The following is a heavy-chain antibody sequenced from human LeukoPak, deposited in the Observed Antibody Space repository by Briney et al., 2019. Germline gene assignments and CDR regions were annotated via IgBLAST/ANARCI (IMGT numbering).Heavy chain of an antibody. D-gene: IGHD6-19*01. Sequence: PGGSLRLSCAASGFTFSSYWMHWVRQAPGKGLVWVSRINSDGSSTSYADSVKGRLTISRDNAKNTLYLQMNSLRAEDTAVYYCARAAVAAPFDYWGQGTLVTVSS. CDR3: ARAAVAAPFDY. CDR2: INSDGSST. CDR1: GFTFSSYW. V-gene: IGHV3-74*01. J-gene: IGHJ4*02.